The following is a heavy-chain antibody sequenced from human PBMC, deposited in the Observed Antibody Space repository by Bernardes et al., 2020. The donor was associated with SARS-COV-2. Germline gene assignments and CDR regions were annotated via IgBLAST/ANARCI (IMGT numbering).Heavy chain of an antibody. D-gene: IGHD2-15*01. V-gene: IGHV3-23*01. J-gene: IGHJ4*02. CDR3: AKDSDVYCSGGSCYSDY. CDR1: GFTFRNYA. Sequence: GWSLIRSCAASGFTFRNYAMSWVRQAPGKGLEWVSGISGSGDSTYYADSVKGRFTISRDNSKNTLYLQMNSLRADDTAVYYCAKDSDVYCSGGSCYSDYWGQGTLVTVSS. CDR2: ISGSGDST.